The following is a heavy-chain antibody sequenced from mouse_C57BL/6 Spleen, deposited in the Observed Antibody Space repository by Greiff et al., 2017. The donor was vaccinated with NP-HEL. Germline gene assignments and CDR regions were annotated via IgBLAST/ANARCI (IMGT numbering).Heavy chain of an antibody. D-gene: IGHD1-1*01. V-gene: IGHV1-80*01. Sequence: VQLQQSGAELVKPGASVKISCKASGYAFSSYWMNWVKQRPGKGLEWIGQIYPGDGDTNYNGKFTGKATLTADKSSSTAYMQLSSLTSEDSAVYFCASDYYGSSYWYFDVWGTGTTVTVSS. CDR1: GYAFSSYW. CDR3: ASDYYGSSYWYFDV. J-gene: IGHJ1*03. CDR2: IYPGDGDT.